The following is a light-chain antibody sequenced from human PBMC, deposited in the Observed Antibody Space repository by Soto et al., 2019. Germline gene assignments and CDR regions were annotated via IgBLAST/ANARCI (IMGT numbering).Light chain of an antibody. CDR1: QSISSW. CDR2: KAS. CDR3: QHYTIYSET. Sequence: DIQMTQSPATLSASVGDRVTITCRASQSISSWLAWYEQKPGKAPKILIYKASILESGVPSRFSGSGSGTEFTLTISSLQPDDFATYYCQHYTIYSETFGQGTKVEVK. J-gene: IGKJ1*01. V-gene: IGKV1-5*03.